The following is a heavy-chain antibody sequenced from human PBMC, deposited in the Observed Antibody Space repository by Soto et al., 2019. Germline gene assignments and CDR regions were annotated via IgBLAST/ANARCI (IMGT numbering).Heavy chain of an antibody. J-gene: IGHJ6*03. CDR3: AGSGGGHYDPLYYYYYMDV. CDR1: GYTFTSYD. D-gene: IGHD5-12*01. CDR2: MNPNSGNT. Sequence: GASVKVSCKASGYTFTSYDINWVRQATGQGLEWMGWMNPNSGNTGYAQKFQGRVTMTRNTSISTAYMELSSLRPEDTAVYYCAGSGGGHYDPLYYYYYMDVWGKGTTVTVSS. V-gene: IGHV1-8*01.